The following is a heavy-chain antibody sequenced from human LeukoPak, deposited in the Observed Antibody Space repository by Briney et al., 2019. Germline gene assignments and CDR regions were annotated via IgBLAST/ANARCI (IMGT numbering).Heavy chain of an antibody. CDR3: ARTKLGI. D-gene: IGHD3-16*01. V-gene: IGHV1-69*02. J-gene: IGHJ4*02. CDR2: IIPILGIA. CDR1: GYTFTGYY. Sequence: ASVKVSCKASGYTFTGYYMHWVRQAPGQGLEWMGRIIPILGIANYAQKFQGRVTITADKSTSTAYMELSSLRSEDTAVYYCARTKLGIWGQGTLVTVSS.